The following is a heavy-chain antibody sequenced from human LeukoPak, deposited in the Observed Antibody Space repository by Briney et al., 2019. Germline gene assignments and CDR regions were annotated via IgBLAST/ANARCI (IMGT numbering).Heavy chain of an antibody. CDR2: ISSSGSTI. V-gene: IGHV3-48*03. J-gene: IGHJ4*02. D-gene: IGHD3-22*01. Sequence: PGGSLRLSCAASGFTLSSYEMNLVRQAPEKGLEWIAYISSSGSTIYYADSVKGRFTISRDNAKNSLYLQMNSLRAEDTAVYYCARNYYDSSGYHDYGYWGQGTLVTVSS. CDR1: GFTLSSYE. CDR3: ARNYYDSSGYHDYGY.